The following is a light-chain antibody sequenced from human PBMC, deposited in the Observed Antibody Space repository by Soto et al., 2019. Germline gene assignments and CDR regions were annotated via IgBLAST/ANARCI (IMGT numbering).Light chain of an antibody. CDR1: QSISSY. J-gene: IGKJ4*01. CDR3: QQSYSTPPIT. CDR2: AAS. V-gene: IGKV1-39*01. Sequence: DIQMTQYPSSLSASVGDRVTITCRASQSISSYLNWYQQKPGNAPKLLIYAASSLQSGVPSRFSGSGSGTDFTLTISSLQPEDFATYYCQQSYSTPPITFGGGTKVEIK.